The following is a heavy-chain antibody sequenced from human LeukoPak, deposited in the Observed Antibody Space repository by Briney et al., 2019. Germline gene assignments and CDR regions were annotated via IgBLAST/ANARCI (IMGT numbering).Heavy chain of an antibody. CDR1: GYTFTGYY. Sequence: GASVKASCKASGYTFTGYYMHWVRQAPGQGLEWMGWINPNSGGTNYAQKFQGWVTMTRDTSISTAYMELSRLRSDDTAVYYCARPAGIAVAGDAFDIWGQGTMVTVSS. D-gene: IGHD6-19*01. J-gene: IGHJ3*02. V-gene: IGHV1-2*04. CDR2: INPNSGGT. CDR3: ARPAGIAVAGDAFDI.